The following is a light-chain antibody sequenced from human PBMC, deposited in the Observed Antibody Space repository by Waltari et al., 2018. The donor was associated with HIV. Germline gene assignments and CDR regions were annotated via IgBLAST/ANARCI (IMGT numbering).Light chain of an antibody. V-gene: IGKV4-1*01. Sequence: DIVMTQSPDSLAVSLGERATINCKSSQSLLYSSNNKNYLAWYQQKPGQPPKLLIYWASTRESGVPDRFSGSGSGTDFTLTISSLQAEDVAVYYCLQYYTTPWTFGQGTKVEIK. CDR3: LQYYTTPWT. CDR2: WAS. CDR1: QSLLYSSNNKNY. J-gene: IGKJ1*01.